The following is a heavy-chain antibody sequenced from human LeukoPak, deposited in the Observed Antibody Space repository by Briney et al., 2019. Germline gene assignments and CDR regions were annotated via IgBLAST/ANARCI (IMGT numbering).Heavy chain of an antibody. Sequence: SETLSLTCTVSGGSISSYYWSWIRQPPGKGLEWIGYIYYSGSTNYNPSLKSRVTISVDTSKNQFSLKLSSVTAADTAVYYCARGSSGYYLHVFDYWGQGTLVTVSS. V-gene: IGHV4-59*01. CDR2: IYYSGST. J-gene: IGHJ4*02. D-gene: IGHD3-22*01. CDR1: GGSISSYY. CDR3: ARGSSGYYLHVFDY.